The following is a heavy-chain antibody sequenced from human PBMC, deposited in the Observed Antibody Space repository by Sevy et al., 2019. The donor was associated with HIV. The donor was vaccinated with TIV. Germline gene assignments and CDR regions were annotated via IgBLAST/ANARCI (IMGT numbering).Heavy chain of an antibody. V-gene: IGHV6-1*01. Sequence: SQTLSLTCAISGDSVSSNSAAWNWIRQSPSRGLEWLGRTYYRSKWYNDYAVSVKSRITINPDTTKNQFSLQMNSVTPEDTAVYYCASDPSPTWPYYYDSSGYRGVDAFDIWGQGTMVTVSS. CDR2: TYYRSKWYN. CDR1: GDSVSSNSAA. J-gene: IGHJ3*02. D-gene: IGHD3-22*01. CDR3: ASDPSPTWPYYYDSSGYRGVDAFDI.